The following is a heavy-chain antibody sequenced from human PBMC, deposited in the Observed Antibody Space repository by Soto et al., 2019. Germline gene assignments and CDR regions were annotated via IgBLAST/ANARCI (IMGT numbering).Heavy chain of an antibody. CDR1: GFTFSTYS. Sequence: PGGSLRLSCAASGFTFSTYSMNWVRQAPGKGLEWVSYISSSSTTIYYADSVKGRFTISRDNAKNSLYLQMNSLRAEDTALYYCAKDRDTAMVKNGMDVWGQGTTVTVSS. D-gene: IGHD5-18*01. V-gene: IGHV3-48*04. CDR3: AKDRDTAMVKNGMDV. J-gene: IGHJ6*02. CDR2: ISSSSTTI.